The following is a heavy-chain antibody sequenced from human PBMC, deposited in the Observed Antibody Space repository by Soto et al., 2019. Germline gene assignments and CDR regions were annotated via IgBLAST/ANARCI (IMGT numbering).Heavy chain of an antibody. V-gene: IGHV3-7*01. D-gene: IGHD2-21*01. J-gene: IGHJ4*02. CDR1: GFTFSSYW. CDR2: IKQDGSEK. Sequence: PGGALRLSCAASGFTFSSYWMSWVRQAPGKGLEWVANIKQDGSEKYYVDSVKGRLTISRDNAKNSLYLQMNSLRAEETAVNYGPREPYGYFDYWGQGTLATVSS. CDR3: PREPYGYFDY.